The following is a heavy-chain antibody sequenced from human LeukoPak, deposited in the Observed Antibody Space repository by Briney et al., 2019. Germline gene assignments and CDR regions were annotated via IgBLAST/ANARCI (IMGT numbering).Heavy chain of an antibody. D-gene: IGHD3-22*01. J-gene: IGHJ4*02. CDR1: GGTFSSYA. CDR2: IIPIFGTA. V-gene: IGHV1-69*13. Sequence: SVKVSCKASGGTFSSYAISWVRQAPGQGLEWMGGIIPIFGTANYAQKFQGRVTITADESTSTAYMELSSLRSEDTAVYYCARESQCYYDSSGSPYFDYWGQGTLVTVSS. CDR3: ARESQCYYDSSGSPYFDY.